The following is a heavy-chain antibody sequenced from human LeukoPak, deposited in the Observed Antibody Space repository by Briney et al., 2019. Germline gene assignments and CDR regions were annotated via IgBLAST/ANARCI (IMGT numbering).Heavy chain of an antibody. Sequence: AASVKVSCKASGYTFTSYGISWVRQAPGQGLEWMGWIRAYNGNTNYAQKLQGRVTMTTDTSTSTAYMELRSLRSDDTAVYYCATRYCSGGSCSYFDYWGQGTLVTVSS. CDR1: GYTFTSYG. J-gene: IGHJ4*02. D-gene: IGHD2-15*01. V-gene: IGHV1-18*04. CDR3: ATRYCSGGSCSYFDY. CDR2: IRAYNGNT.